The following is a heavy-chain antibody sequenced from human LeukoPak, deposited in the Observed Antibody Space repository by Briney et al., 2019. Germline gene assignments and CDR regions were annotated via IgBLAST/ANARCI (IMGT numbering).Heavy chain of an antibody. CDR2: IKQDGSEK. V-gene: IGHV3-7*04. D-gene: IGHD3-10*01. J-gene: IGHJ4*02. CDR1: GFTFSSYW. Sequence: GGSLRLSCAASGFTFSSYWMSWVRQAPGKGLEWVVNIKQDGSEKYYVDSVKGRFTISRDNAKNSLYLQMNSLRAEDTAVYYCAREDAMVRGVIIGNYFDYWGQGTLVTVSS. CDR3: AREDAMVRGVIIGNYFDY.